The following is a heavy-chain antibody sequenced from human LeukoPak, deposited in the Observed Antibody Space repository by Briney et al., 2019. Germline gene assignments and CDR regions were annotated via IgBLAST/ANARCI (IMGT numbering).Heavy chain of an antibody. J-gene: IGHJ4*02. Sequence: SQTLSLTCTVSGGSISSGGYYWSWIRQHPGKGLEWIGYIYYSGSTYYNPSLKSRVTISVDTSKNQFSLKLSSVTAADTAVYYCARHENGDNYFDNWGQGTLVSVSA. CDR2: IYYSGST. CDR1: GGSISSGGYY. V-gene: IGHV4-31*03. D-gene: IGHD3-10*01. CDR3: ARHENGDNYFDN.